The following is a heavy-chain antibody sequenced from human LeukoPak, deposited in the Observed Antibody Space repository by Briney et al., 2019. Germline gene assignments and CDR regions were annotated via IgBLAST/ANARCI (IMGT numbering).Heavy chain of an antibody. CDR1: GGSISSSSYY. V-gene: IGHV4-39*01. CDR3: ARLPINSYDAFDI. D-gene: IGHD5-12*01. CDR2: IYYSGTT. Sequence: SETLSLTCSVSGGSISSSSYYWGWIRQPPGKGLEWIGSIYYSGTTYYNLSLKSRVTISVDTSKNQFSLKLSSVTAADTAVYYCARLPINSYDAFDIWGQGTMVAVSS. J-gene: IGHJ3*02.